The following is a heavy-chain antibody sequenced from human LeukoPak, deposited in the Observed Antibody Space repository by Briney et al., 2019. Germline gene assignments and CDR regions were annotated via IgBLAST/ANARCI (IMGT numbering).Heavy chain of an antibody. D-gene: IGHD3-16*01. CDR1: GFTFSSYS. CDR2: ISSSSSTI. CDR3: ARDRAVGVMIAFDI. Sequence: QPGRSLRLSCAASGFTFSSYSMNWVRQAPGKGLEWVSYISSSSSTIYYADSVKGRFTISRDNAKNSLYLQMNSLRAEDTAVYYCARDRAVGVMIAFDIWGQGTTVTVSS. J-gene: IGHJ3*02. V-gene: IGHV3-48*04.